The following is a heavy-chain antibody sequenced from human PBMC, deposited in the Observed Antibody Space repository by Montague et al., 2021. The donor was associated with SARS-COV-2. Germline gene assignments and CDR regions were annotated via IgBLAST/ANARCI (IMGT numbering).Heavy chain of an antibody. CDR1: GYSFTNYW. J-gene: IGHJ4*02. V-gene: IGHV5-51*03. D-gene: IGHD3-22*01. CDR2: INHGGIT. CDR3: ARGHQGVAMIVVVMIGAEYYFDY. Sequence: QSGAEVKKPGESLKISCEGSGYSFTNYWIGWVRQMPGKGLEWIGEINHGGITNYSPSLKSRVTISADTSKNQFSLKLKSVTAADTANYYCARGHQGVAMIVVVMIGAEYYFDYWGQGSLVTVSS.